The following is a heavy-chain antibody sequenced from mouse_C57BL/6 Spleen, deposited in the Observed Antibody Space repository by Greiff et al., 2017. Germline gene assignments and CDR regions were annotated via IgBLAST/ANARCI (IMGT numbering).Heavy chain of an antibody. CDR2: INPSTGGT. J-gene: IGHJ2*01. Sequence: VQLQQSGPELVKPGASVKISCKASGYSFTGYYMNWVKQSPEKSLEWIGEINPSTGGTTYNQKFKAKATLTVDTSSSTAYMQLKSLTSEDSAVYYCARNYYGSSYVYWGQGTTLTVSS. CDR1: GYSFTGYY. CDR3: ARNYYGSSYVY. V-gene: IGHV1-42*01. D-gene: IGHD1-1*01.